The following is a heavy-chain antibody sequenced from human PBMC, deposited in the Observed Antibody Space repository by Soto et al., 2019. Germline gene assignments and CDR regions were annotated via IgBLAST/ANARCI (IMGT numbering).Heavy chain of an antibody. V-gene: IGHV1-24*01. CDR1: GDTLTELS. Sequence: ASVKVSCKVSGDTLTELSMHWVRQAPGKGLEWMGGFDPEDGETIYAQKFQGRVTMTEDTSTDTAYMELSSLRSEDTAVYYCATPFQLYGGNSFGAFDIWGQGTMVTVSS. J-gene: IGHJ3*02. CDR3: ATPFQLYGGNSFGAFDI. D-gene: IGHD4-17*01. CDR2: FDPEDGET.